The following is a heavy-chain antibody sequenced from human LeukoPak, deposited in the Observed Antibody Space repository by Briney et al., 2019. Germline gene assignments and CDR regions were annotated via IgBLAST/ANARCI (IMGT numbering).Heavy chain of an antibody. D-gene: IGHD1-26*01. CDR3: ARGWDYFDY. V-gene: IGHV4-59*01. Sequence: SSETLSLTCTVSGRSISSYYWRWIRQPPGKGLEWIGYIYYSGSTNYNPSLKSRVTISGDTSKNQISLKLSSVTAADTAVYYCARGWDYFDYWGQGTLVTVSS. CDR1: GRSISSYY. J-gene: IGHJ4*02. CDR2: IYYSGST.